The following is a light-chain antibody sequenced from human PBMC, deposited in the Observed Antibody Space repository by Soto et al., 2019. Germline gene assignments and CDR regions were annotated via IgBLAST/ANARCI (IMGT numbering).Light chain of an antibody. CDR1: QSVSSN. V-gene: IGKV3-20*01. J-gene: IGKJ1*01. CDR3: QQDGSSPRT. Sequence: DIVITQSSATLSMFPGERATLSCRASQSVSSNLAWYQQKPGQAPRLLIYSASNRASGIPARFSGSGSGTDFTLTISSLEPEDFAVYYCQQDGSSPRTFGQGTKVDIK. CDR2: SAS.